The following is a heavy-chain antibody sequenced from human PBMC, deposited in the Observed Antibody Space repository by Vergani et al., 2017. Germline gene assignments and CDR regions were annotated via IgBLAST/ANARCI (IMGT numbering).Heavy chain of an antibody. CDR1: GYTFTSYG. D-gene: IGHD2-2*02. CDR3: ARHCSSTSCYRPKDYYYYMDV. J-gene: IGHJ6*03. CDR2: IIPIFGTA. Sequence: QVQLVQSGAEVKKPGASVKVSCKASGYTFTSYGISWVRQAPGQGLEWMGGIIPIFGTANYAQKFQGRVTITADESTSTAYMELSSLGSEDTAVYYCARHCSSTSCYRPKDYYYYMDVWGKGTTVTVSS. V-gene: IGHV1-69*13.